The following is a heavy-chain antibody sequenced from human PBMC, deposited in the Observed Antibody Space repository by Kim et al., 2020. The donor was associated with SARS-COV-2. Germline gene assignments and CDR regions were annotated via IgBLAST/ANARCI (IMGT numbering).Heavy chain of an antibody. V-gene: IGHV1-69*04. CDR2: IIPILGIA. Sequence: SVKVSCKASGGTFSSYAISWVRQAPGQGLEWMGRIIPILGIANYAQKFQGRVTITADKSTSTAYMELSSLRSEDTAVYYCARDGRRYCSGGSCPYNWFDPWGQGTLVTVSS. CDR3: ARDGRRYCSGGSCPYNWFDP. CDR1: GGTFSSYA. J-gene: IGHJ5*02. D-gene: IGHD2-15*01.